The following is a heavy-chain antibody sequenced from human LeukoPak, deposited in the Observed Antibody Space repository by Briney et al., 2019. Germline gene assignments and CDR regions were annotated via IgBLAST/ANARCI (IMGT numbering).Heavy chain of an antibody. D-gene: IGHD7-27*01. V-gene: IGHV1-46*01. CDR2: INPSGGST. CDR3: ARDTAANWAFFDY. CDR1: GYTFTSYY. J-gene: IGHJ4*02. Sequence: ASVKVSFKASGYTFTSYYMHWVRQPPGQGLEWMGVINPSGGSTTYAQTFQGRVSMTSDTSTSTVYMELSSVRSEDTAFYYCARDTAANWAFFDYWGQGTLVTVSS.